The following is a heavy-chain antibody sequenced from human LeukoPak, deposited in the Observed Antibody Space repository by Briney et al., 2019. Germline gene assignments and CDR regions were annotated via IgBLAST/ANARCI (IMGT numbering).Heavy chain of an antibody. J-gene: IGHJ5*02. Sequence: GGSLRLSCAASGFTFSSYSMNWVRQAPGKGLEWVSYISGNSDTLYYADSVRGRFTISRDNAKNSLSLQMNSLRDEDTAVYYCTRVVSSWPIFGPWGQGALVTVSS. V-gene: IGHV3-48*02. CDR2: ISGNSDTL. D-gene: IGHD2-15*01. CDR1: GFTFSSYS. CDR3: TRVVSSWPIFGP.